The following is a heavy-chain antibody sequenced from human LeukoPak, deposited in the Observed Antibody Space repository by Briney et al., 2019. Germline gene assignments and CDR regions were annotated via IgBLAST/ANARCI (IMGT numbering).Heavy chain of an antibody. CDR2: ISGSGGST. V-gene: IGHV3-23*01. CDR3: AKDQLPRGGGMDV. CDR1: GFTFSSYA. Sequence: QTGGSLRLSCAASGFTFSSYAMSWVRQTPGKGLEWVSAISGSGGSTYYADSVKGRFTISRDNSKNTLYPQMNSLRAEDTAVYYCAKDQLPRGGGMDVWGQGTTVTVSS. J-gene: IGHJ6*02. D-gene: IGHD4-23*01.